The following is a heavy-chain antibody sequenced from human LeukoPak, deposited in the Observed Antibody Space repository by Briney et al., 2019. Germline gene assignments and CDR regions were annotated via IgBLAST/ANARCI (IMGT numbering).Heavy chain of an antibody. J-gene: IGHJ6*03. Sequence: QTGGSLRLSCAASGFTFSSYGMHWVRQAPGKGLEWVAFIRYDGSNKYYADSVKGRFTISRDNSKNTLYLQMNSLRAEDTAVYYCAKCGDSISYYYYYMDVWGKGTTVTVSS. CDR2: IRYDGSNK. V-gene: IGHV3-30*02. D-gene: IGHD5-12*01. CDR1: GFTFSSYG. CDR3: AKCGDSISYYYYYMDV.